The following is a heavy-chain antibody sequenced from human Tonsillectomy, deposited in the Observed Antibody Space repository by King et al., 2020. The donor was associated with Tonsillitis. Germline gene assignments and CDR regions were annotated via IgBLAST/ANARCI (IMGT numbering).Heavy chain of an antibody. J-gene: IGHJ5*02. CDR1: GGSISNYY. CDR2: IYYSGST. D-gene: IGHD3-10*01. V-gene: IGHV4-59*08. Sequence: QMQLQESGPGLVKPSETLSLTCTVSGGSISNYYWSWIRQPPGKGLEWIGYIYYSGSTNYNPSLKSRVTISLDTSKNQFSLKLSSVTAADTALYYCARRRLLDRWFGNLLGGPPVNGWFDPWGQGTLVTVSS. CDR3: ARRRLLDRWFGNLLGGPPVNGWFDP.